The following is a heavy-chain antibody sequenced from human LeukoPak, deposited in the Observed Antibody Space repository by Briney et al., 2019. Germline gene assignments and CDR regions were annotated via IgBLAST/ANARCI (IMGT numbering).Heavy chain of an antibody. D-gene: IGHD6-19*01. J-gene: IGHJ6*03. V-gene: IGHV4-59*01. Sequence: SETLSLTCTVSGGSISSYYWSWIRQPPGKGLEWIGYIYYSGSTNYNPSLKSRVTISVDTSKNQFSLKLSSVTAADTAVYYCARAYSSGWYGIDYHYMDVWGKGTTVTISS. CDR3: ARAYSSGWYGIDYHYMDV. CDR2: IYYSGST. CDR1: GGSISSYY.